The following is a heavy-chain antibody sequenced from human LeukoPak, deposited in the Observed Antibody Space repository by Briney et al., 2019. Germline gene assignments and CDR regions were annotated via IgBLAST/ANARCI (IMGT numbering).Heavy chain of an antibody. CDR2: TYHSGST. V-gene: IGHV4-39*07. Sequence: SETLSLTCTVSGGSISSSSYYWGWIRQPPGKGLEWIGSTYHSGSTYYNPSLKSRVTISVDTSKNQFSLKLSSVTAADTAVYYCARLTVSVGKDAFDIWGQGTMVTVSS. J-gene: IGHJ3*02. D-gene: IGHD1-26*01. CDR3: ARLTVSVGKDAFDI. CDR1: GGSISSSSYY.